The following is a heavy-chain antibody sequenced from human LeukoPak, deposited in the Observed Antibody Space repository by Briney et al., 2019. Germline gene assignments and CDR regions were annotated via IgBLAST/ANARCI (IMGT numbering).Heavy chain of an antibody. Sequence: PSETLSLTCTVSGGSISSYYWSWIRQPPGKGLEWIGYIYYSGSTNYNPSLKSRVTISVDTSKNQFSLKLRSVTAADTAVYYCARRRQYYYDSSGYYHRENWFDPWGQGTLVTVSS. V-gene: IGHV4-59*12. J-gene: IGHJ5*02. D-gene: IGHD3-22*01. CDR1: GGSISSYY. CDR3: ARRRQYYYDSSGYYHRENWFDP. CDR2: IYYSGST.